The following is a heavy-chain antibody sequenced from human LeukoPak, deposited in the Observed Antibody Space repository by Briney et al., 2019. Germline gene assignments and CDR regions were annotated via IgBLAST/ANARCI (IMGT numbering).Heavy chain of an antibody. CDR3: ARGSVARYYDYVWGSYQKLPTTTNFDY. D-gene: IGHD3-16*01. J-gene: IGHJ4*02. V-gene: IGHV4-34*01. Sequence: SETLSLTCAVYGGSFSGYYWSWIRQPPGKGLEWIGEINHSGSTNYNPSPKSRVTISVDTSKNQFSLKLSSVTAADTAVYYCARGSVARYYDYVWGSYQKLPTTTNFDYWGQGTLVTVSS. CDR1: GGSFSGYY. CDR2: INHSGST.